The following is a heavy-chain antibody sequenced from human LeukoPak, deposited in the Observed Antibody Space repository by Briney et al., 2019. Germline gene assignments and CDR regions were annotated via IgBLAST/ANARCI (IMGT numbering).Heavy chain of an antibody. Sequence: SETLSLTCTVSGGSISSGGYYWSWIRQHPGKGLEWIGYIYYSGSTYCNPSLKSRVTISVDTSKNQFSLKLSSVTAADTAVYYCARAELVVPAAIDYWGQGTLVTVSS. D-gene: IGHD2-2*01. CDR3: ARAELVVPAAIDY. CDR2: IYYSGST. V-gene: IGHV4-31*03. CDR1: GGSISSGGYY. J-gene: IGHJ4*02.